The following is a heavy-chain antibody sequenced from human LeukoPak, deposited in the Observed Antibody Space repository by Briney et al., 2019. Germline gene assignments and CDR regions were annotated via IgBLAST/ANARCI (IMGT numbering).Heavy chain of an antibody. CDR2: IIPIFGTA. J-gene: IGHJ4*02. D-gene: IGHD4-17*01. V-gene: IGHV1-69*13. CDR3: ARAVDDYGDYRGVRYFDY. Sequence: ASVKVSCKASGGTFSSYAISWVRQAPGQGLEWMGGIIPIFGTANYAQKFQGRVTITADESTSTAYMELSSLRSEDTAVYYCARAVDDYGDYRGVRYFDYWGQGTLVTVSS. CDR1: GGTFSSYA.